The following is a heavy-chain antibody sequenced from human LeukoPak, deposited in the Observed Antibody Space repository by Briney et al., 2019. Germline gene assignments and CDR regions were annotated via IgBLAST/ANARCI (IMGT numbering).Heavy chain of an antibody. J-gene: IGHJ4*02. Sequence: PGGSLRLSCAASGFTFSSYGMHWVRQAPGKGLEWVSYISSSSSTIYYADSVKGRFTISRDNAKNSLYLQMNSLRDEDTAVYYCAREAVYYDSSGYNPNYYFDYWGQGTLVTVSS. CDR1: GFTFSSYG. D-gene: IGHD3-22*01. CDR2: ISSSSSTI. CDR3: AREAVYYDSSGYNPNYYFDY. V-gene: IGHV3-48*02.